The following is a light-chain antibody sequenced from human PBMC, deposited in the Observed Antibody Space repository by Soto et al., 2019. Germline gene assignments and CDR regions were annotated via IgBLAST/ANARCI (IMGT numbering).Light chain of an antibody. Sequence: QSALTQPPSASGTPGQSVTISCTRTSSDVGAYKYVSWYQQYPGKAPKLMIYEVTKRPSGVPDRFSGSKSGNTASLTVSGLQAEDEADYYCTSYVGNDIWVFGGGTKVTFL. V-gene: IGLV2-8*01. CDR3: TSYVGNDIWV. CDR1: SSDVGAYKY. J-gene: IGLJ3*02. CDR2: EVT.